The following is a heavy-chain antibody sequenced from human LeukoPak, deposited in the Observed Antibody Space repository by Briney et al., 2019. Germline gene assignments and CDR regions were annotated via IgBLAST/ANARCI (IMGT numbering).Heavy chain of an antibody. CDR3: ARDRKYSGSSWPTSPLDY. D-gene: IGHD6-6*01. J-gene: IGHJ4*02. V-gene: IGHV3-21*01. Sequence: GGSLRLSCAASGFTFSSYSMNWVRQAPGKGLEWVSSISSSSSYIYYADSVKGRFTISRDNAKNSLYLQMNSLRAEDTAVYYCARDRKYSGSSWPTSPLDYWGQGTLVTVSS. CDR1: GFTFSSYS. CDR2: ISSSSSYI.